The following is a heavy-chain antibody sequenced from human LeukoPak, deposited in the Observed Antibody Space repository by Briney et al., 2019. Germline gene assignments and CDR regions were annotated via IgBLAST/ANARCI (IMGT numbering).Heavy chain of an antibody. CDR2: IYYSGST. Sequence: SETLSLTCTVSGGSISGYYWSWIRQSPGEGLVWMGYIYYSGSTNYNHSLKSRVTISLDMSKNQFSLKLSSVTAADTALYYCARHFTYYYDSSGYPRDAFDIWGQGTVVTVSS. V-gene: IGHV4-59*08. J-gene: IGHJ3*02. CDR1: GGSISGYY. CDR3: ARHFTYYYDSSGYPRDAFDI. D-gene: IGHD3-22*01.